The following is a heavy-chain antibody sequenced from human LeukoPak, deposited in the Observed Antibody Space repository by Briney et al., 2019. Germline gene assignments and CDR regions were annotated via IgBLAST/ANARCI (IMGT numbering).Heavy chain of an antibody. D-gene: IGHD6-13*01. CDR2: IKQDGSEK. CDR3: ARDLITAAGTTYYYYYGMDV. V-gene: IGHV3-7*01. J-gene: IGHJ6*02. Sequence: GGSLRLSCAASGFTFSSYWMSWVRQAPGKGLEWVANIKQDGSEKGYVDSVKGRFTISRDNAKNSLYLQMNSLRVEDTAVYYCARDLITAAGTTYYYYYGMDVWGQGTTVTVSS. CDR1: GFTFSSYW.